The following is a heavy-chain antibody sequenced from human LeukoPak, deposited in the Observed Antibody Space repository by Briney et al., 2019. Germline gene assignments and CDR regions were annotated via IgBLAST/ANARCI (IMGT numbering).Heavy chain of an antibody. D-gene: IGHD3-10*01. Sequence: TSETLSLTCAVYGGSFSGYYWSGIRQPPGKGLEWIGEINHSGSTNYNPSLKSRVTISVDTSKNQFSLKLSSVTAADTAVYYCAREGSVDAFDIWGQGTMVTVSS. CDR3: AREGSVDAFDI. J-gene: IGHJ3*02. CDR1: GGSFSGYY. CDR2: INHSGST. V-gene: IGHV4-34*01.